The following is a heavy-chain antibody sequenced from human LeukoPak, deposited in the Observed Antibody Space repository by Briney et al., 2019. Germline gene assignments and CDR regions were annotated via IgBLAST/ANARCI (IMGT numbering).Heavy chain of an antibody. CDR3: ARLWAYYDILTGVDLYYFDY. J-gene: IGHJ4*02. CDR1: GYSISSGYY. V-gene: IGHV4-38-2*02. CDR2: IYHSGST. Sequence: PSETLSLTCTVSGYSISSGYYWGWIRQPPGKGLEWIGSIYHSGSTYYNPSLKSRVTISVDTSKNQFSLKLSSVTAADTAVYYCARLWAYYDILTGVDLYYFDYWGQGTLVTVSS. D-gene: IGHD3-9*01.